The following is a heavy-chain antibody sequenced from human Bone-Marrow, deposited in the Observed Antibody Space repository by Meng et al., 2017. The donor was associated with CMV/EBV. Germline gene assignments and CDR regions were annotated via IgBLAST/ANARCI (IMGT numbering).Heavy chain of an antibody. CDR3: ARGGNSVVPTAVLGGMDV. Sequence: GGSLRLSCAASGFTFGNNNMNWVRQAPGKGLEWVSSISSSSTYIYYADSVKGRFTISRDNAKNSLYLQMNSLRAEDTAVYYCARGGNSVVPTAVLGGMDVWGQGATVTGSS. D-gene: IGHD2-2*01. J-gene: IGHJ6*01. V-gene: IGHV3-21*01. CDR2: ISSSSTYI. CDR1: GFTFGNNN.